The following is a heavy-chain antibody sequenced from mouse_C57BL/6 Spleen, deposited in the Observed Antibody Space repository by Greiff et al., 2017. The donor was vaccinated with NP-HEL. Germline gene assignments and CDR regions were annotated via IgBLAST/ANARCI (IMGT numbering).Heavy chain of an antibody. V-gene: IGHV1-54*01. CDR2: INPGSGGT. Sequence: VQLQQSGAELVRPGTSVKVSCKASGYAFTNYLIEWVKQRPGQGLEWIGVINPGSGGTNYNEKFKGKATLTADKSSSTAYMQLSSLTSEDSAVYFCARRGPYGNYFDYWGQGTTLTVSS. CDR1: GYAFTNYL. CDR3: ARRGPYGNYFDY. D-gene: IGHD2-1*01. J-gene: IGHJ2*01.